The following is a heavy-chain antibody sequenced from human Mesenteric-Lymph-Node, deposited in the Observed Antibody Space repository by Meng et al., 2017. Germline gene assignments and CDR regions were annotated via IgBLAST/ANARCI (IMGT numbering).Heavy chain of an antibody. CDR2: ISAYNVNT. V-gene: IGHV1-18*01. Sequence: ASVKVSCKASGYTFTSYGISWVRQAPGQGLEWMGWISAYNVNTNYAQKFQGRVTMTTDTSTSTAYMELRSLRSDDTAVYYCARDRGFCSGGTCYSTPFDYWGQGTLVTVSS. D-gene: IGHD2-15*01. J-gene: IGHJ4*02. CDR1: GYTFTSYG. CDR3: ARDRGFCSGGTCYSTPFDY.